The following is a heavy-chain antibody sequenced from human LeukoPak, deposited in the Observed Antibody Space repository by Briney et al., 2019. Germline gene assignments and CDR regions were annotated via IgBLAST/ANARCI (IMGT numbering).Heavy chain of an antibody. D-gene: IGHD3-10*01. CDR3: ARHPVLLSGMDV. CDR2: IDYTGST. J-gene: IGHJ6*02. CDR1: GDSIRTYS. V-gene: IGHV4-59*08. Sequence: SETLSLTCTVSGDSIRTYSWSWIRQSPGKGLEWIGYIDYTGSTNYIPSLKGRVTISVDTSKNHFSLKLTSVTAADTAVYYCARHPVLLSGMDVWGQGTTVTVSS.